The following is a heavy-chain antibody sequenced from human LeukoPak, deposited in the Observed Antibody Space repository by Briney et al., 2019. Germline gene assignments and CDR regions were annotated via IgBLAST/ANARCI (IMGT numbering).Heavy chain of an antibody. CDR3: ARGARAGYNLEPFDY. Sequence: SEALSLTCTVSGGSMSSYYWSWIRQPPGKGRWWIGYIYYSGSTKYNPSLKSRVTISVDTSKNQFSLKLSSVTAADTAVYYCARGARAGYNLEPFDYWGQGTLVTVSS. V-gene: IGHV4-59*08. J-gene: IGHJ4*02. CDR1: GGSMSSYY. CDR2: IYYSGST. D-gene: IGHD5-24*01.